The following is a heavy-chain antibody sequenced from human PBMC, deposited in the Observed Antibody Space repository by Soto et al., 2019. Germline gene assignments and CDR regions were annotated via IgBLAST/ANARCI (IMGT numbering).Heavy chain of an antibody. Sequence: GGSLRLSCAASGFTFSSYAMSWVRQAPGKGLEWVSAISGSGGSTYYADSVKGRFTISRDNSKNTLYLQMNSLRAEDTAVYYCAKDIVPYRIAVAGTPLNWFDPWGQGTLVTVSS. V-gene: IGHV3-23*01. D-gene: IGHD6-19*01. J-gene: IGHJ5*02. CDR1: GFTFSSYA. CDR2: ISGSGGST. CDR3: AKDIVPYRIAVAGTPLNWFDP.